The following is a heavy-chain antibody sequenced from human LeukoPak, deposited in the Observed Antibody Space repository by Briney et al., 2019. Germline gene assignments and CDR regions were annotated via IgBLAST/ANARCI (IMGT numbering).Heavy chain of an antibody. J-gene: IGHJ4*02. D-gene: IGHD4/OR15-4a*01. CDR3: ARLGGLSRDYVSPYYFDY. V-gene: IGHV4-59*12. Sequence: SETLSLTCTVSGGSFSTYYWSWVRQPPGKGLEWIGYIYYSGGTNYNPSLKSRVTISVDTSKNQFSLKLSSVTAADTAVYYCARLGGLSRDYVSPYYFDYWGQGTLVTVSS. CDR2: IYYSGGT. CDR1: GGSFSTYY.